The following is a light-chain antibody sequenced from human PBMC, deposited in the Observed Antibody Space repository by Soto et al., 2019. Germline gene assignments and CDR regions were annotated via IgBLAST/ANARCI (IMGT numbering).Light chain of an antibody. V-gene: IGLV1-44*01. CDR3: AAWDDRLDGGV. CDR2: SDD. CDR1: NANIGENA. Sequence: QSVLTQPPSVSGTPGQRVTISCSGSNANIGENAVTWYRQVPGTAPTSLIYSDDQRPSGVPDRFSGSKSGTSASLAISGLQSDDEADYYCAAWDDRLDGGVFGGGTKLTVL. J-gene: IGLJ3*02.